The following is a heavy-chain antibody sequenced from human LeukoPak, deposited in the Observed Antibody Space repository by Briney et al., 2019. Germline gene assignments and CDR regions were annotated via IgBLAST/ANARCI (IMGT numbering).Heavy chain of an antibody. CDR2: ISSMSERYI. J-gene: IGHJ6*04. V-gene: IGHV3-21*01. CDR1: GFTFSSYS. Sequence: AGSLRLSCAASGFTFSSYSMTWVRQAPGQGLEWVAFISSMSERYIYYAESLKGRFTISRDNAKNSLYLQMNSLRAEDTAVYYCAELGITMIGGVWGKGTTVTISS. CDR3: AELGITMIGGV. D-gene: IGHD3-10*02.